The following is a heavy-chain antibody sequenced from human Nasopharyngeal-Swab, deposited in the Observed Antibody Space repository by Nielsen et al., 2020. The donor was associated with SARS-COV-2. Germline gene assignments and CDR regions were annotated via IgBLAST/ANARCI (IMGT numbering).Heavy chain of an antibody. Sequence: GESLKTSCAAPGFTLSSYWMSRVRQAPGKGLEWVANIKQDGSEKYYVDSVKGRFTISRDNAKNSLYLQMNSLRAEDTAVYYCARDSRGYSYGYIYFDYWGQGTLVTVSS. D-gene: IGHD5-18*01. CDR1: GFTLSSYW. CDR2: IKQDGSEK. V-gene: IGHV3-7*03. J-gene: IGHJ4*02. CDR3: ARDSRGYSYGYIYFDY.